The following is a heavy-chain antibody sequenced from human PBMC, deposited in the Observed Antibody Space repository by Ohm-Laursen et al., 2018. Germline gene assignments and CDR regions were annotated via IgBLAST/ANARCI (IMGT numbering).Heavy chain of an antibody. CDR3: ANHRSATWVHKRFNY. CDR2: ISDSGGDT. Sequence: SLRLSCAASGFTFSNYGMNWVRQAPGKGLEWVSSISDSGGDTYYADSVKGRFTISRDNSKNTLHLQMNSLRADDTAVYYCANHRSATWVHKRFNYWGQGTLVTVSS. V-gene: IGHV3-23*01. CDR1: GFTFSNYG. J-gene: IGHJ4*02. D-gene: IGHD5-24*01.